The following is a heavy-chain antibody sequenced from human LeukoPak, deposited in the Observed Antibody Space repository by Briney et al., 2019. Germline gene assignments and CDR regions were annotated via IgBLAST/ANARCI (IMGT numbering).Heavy chain of an antibody. Sequence: ASVKVSCKASGGTFNSYAISWVRQAPGQGLEWMGGIIPIFGTANYAQRFQGKVTITTDESMSTAFMELSGLRSEDTAVYYCVRSGPAASNYYYYMDVWGKGTTVTVSS. CDR2: IIPIFGTA. D-gene: IGHD6-13*01. V-gene: IGHV1-69*05. CDR1: GGTFNSYA. J-gene: IGHJ6*03. CDR3: VRSGPAASNYYYYMDV.